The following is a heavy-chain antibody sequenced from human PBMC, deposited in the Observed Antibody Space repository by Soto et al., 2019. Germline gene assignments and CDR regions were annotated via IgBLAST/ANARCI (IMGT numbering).Heavy chain of an antibody. CDR1: GFTFSSYA. V-gene: IGHV3-30-3*01. D-gene: IGHD2-2*01. J-gene: IGHJ4*02. CDR2: ISYDGSNK. CDR3: ARSPCSSTSCYPLY. Sequence: SLRLSCAASGFTFSSYAMHWVRQAPGKGLEWVAVISYDGSNKYYADSVKGRFTISRDNSKNTLYLQMNSLRAEDTAVYYCARSPCSSTSCYPLYWGQGTLVTVSS.